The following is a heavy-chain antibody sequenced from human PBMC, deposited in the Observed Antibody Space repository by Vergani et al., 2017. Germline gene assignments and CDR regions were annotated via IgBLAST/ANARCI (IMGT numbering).Heavy chain of an antibody. D-gene: IGHD2-15*01. CDR3: AREGYCSGGSCYFPGMDV. J-gene: IGHJ6*02. CDR1: GFTFSSYE. CDR2: ISSSGSTI. Sequence: EVQLVESGGGLVQPGGSLRLSCAASGFTFSSYEMNWVRQAPGKGLEWVSYISSSGSTIYYADSVKGRFTIARDNAKYSRYLQMNSLRAEDTAVYYCAREGYCSGGSCYFPGMDVWGQGTTVTVSS. V-gene: IGHV3-48*03.